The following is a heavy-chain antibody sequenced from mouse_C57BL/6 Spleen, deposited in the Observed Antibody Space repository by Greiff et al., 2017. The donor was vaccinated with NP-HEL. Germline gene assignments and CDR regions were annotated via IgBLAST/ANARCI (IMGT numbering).Heavy chain of an antibody. V-gene: IGHV1-81*01. CDR2: IYPRSGNT. D-gene: IGHD1-1*01. CDR1: GYTFTSYG. CDR3: ARPHYYGSSYLDY. J-gene: IGHJ2*01. Sequence: VQLLESGAELARPGASVKLSCKASGYTFTSYGISWVKQRTGQGLEWIGEIYPRSGNTYYNEKFKGKATLTADKSSSTAYMELRSLTSEDSAVYFCARPHYYGSSYLDYWGQGTTLTVSS.